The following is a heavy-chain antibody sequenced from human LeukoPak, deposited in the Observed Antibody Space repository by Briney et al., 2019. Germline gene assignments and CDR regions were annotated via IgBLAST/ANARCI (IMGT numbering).Heavy chain of an antibody. Sequence: GGSLRLSCAASGFTFSSFSMNWVRQAPGKGLEWVSYISSSGDTIYYADSVKGRFTISRDNAKNSLYLQMNSLRAEDTAVYYCARDHSHLYTSGWYPFDYWGQGTLVTVSS. D-gene: IGHD6-19*01. CDR1: GFTFSSFS. V-gene: IGHV3-48*04. J-gene: IGHJ4*02. CDR3: ARDHSHLYTSGWYPFDY. CDR2: ISSSGDTI.